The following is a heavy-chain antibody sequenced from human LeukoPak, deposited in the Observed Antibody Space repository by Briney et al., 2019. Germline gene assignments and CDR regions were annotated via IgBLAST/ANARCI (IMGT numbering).Heavy chain of an antibody. Sequence: GSLRLSCAASGFTFSSYSMSWVRQAPGKGLEWVSSISSRSGYIYYGDSVKGRFTISRDNAKNSLYLQMNTLRAEDTAVYYCASFDSSGWHYFDYWGQGTLVTVSA. CDR3: ASFDSSGWHYFDY. V-gene: IGHV3-21*01. D-gene: IGHD6-19*01. J-gene: IGHJ4*02. CDR2: ISSRSGYI. CDR1: GFTFSSYS.